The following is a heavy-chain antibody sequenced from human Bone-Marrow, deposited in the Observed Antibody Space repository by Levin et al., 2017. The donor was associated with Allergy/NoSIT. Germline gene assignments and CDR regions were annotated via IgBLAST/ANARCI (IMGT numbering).Heavy chain of an antibody. D-gene: IGHD3-22*01. CDR2: ITGIGYST. CDR3: AKASGWLPRFDS. V-gene: IGHV3-23*01. J-gene: IGHJ4*02. CDR1: GFAFSSTT. Sequence: PGGSLRLSCAASGFAFSSTTMNWVRQAPGKGLEWVSTITGIGYSTYYAVSVKGRFTISRDNSNDTLFLQMNNLTAEDTAIYYCAKASGWLPRFDSWGQGTLVTVSS.